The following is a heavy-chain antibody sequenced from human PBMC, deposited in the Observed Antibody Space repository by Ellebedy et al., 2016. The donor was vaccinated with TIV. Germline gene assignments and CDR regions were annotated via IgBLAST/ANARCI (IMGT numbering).Heavy chain of an antibody. Sequence: MPSETLSLTCLVSGDSVRSGDYHWNWIRQPPGQGLEWIGNIYNSGKTYYKPSLTSRLRISVDASKNHVSLNLDSVTAADTALYFCVRGSSYLTGWYGLDVWGQGTTVAVSS. CDR1: GDSVRSGDYH. D-gene: IGHD2-15*01. CDR3: VRGSSYLTGWYGLDV. CDR2: IYNSGKT. V-gene: IGHV4-30-4*01. J-gene: IGHJ6*02.